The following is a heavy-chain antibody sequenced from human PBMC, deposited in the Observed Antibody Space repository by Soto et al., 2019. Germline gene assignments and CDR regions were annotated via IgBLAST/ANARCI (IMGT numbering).Heavy chain of an antibody. D-gene: IGHD3-10*01. J-gene: IGHJ5*02. V-gene: IGHV4-31*03. Sequence: SETLSLTCTVSGGSISSGGYYWSWIRQHPGKGLEWIGYIYYSGSTYYNPSLKSRVTISVDTSKNPFSLKLSSVTAADTAVYYCARVRWELWFAELKNWFDPWGQGTLVTVSS. CDR2: IYYSGST. CDR1: GGSISSGGYY. CDR3: ARVRWELWFAELKNWFDP.